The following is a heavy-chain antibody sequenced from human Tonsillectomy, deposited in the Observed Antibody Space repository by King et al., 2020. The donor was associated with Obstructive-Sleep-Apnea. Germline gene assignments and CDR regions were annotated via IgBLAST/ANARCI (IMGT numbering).Heavy chain of an antibody. CDR3: ARMVEAAFDI. D-gene: IGHD2-15*01. V-gene: IGHV3-13*01. CDR1: GFTFSRYD. CDR2: IGTAGDT. Sequence: VQLVESGGGLVQPGGSLRLSCAASGFTFSRYDMHWVRQGTGKDLEWVSGIGTAGDTYYPGSVKGRFTISRESGKNSLYLQMISLRAGDTAVYYCARMVEAAFDIWGQGTMVTVSS. J-gene: IGHJ3*02.